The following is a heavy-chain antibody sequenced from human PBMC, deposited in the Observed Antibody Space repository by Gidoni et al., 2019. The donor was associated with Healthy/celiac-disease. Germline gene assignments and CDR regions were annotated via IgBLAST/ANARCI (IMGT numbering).Heavy chain of an antibody. CDR3: ARDRYIVVVPAAPLEYYYYGMDV. CDR1: GFTFSSYA. J-gene: IGHJ6*02. CDR2: ISHDGSNK. D-gene: IGHD2-2*01. V-gene: IGHV3-30-3*01. Sequence: QVQLVESGGGVVQPGRSLRLSCAASGFTFSSYAMHWVRQAPGKGLGWVAVISHDGSNKYYADSVKGRFTISRDNSKNTLYLQMNSLRAEDTAVYYCARDRYIVVVPAAPLEYYYYGMDVWGQGTTVTVSS.